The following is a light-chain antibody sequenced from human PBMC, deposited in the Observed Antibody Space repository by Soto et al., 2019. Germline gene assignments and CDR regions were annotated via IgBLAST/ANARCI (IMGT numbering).Light chain of an antibody. V-gene: IGLV2-14*01. CDR2: DVS. J-gene: IGLJ1*01. CDR3: SSYTSSSTLLYV. Sequence: QSVLTQPASVSGSPGQSITISCTGTSSDVGGYNYVSWYQQHPGKAPKLMIYDVSNRPSWVSNRFSGSKSGNTASLTISGLQAEAEADYYCSSYTSSSTLLYVFGTGTKLTVL. CDR1: SSDVGGYNY.